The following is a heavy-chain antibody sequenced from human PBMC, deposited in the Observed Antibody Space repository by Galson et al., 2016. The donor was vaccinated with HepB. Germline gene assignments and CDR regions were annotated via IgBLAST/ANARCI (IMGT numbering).Heavy chain of an antibody. J-gene: IGHJ5*02. CDR3: ASDIVVEPAA. CDR2: INKDGSGK. V-gene: IGHV3-7*03. D-gene: IGHD2-2*01. Sequence: SLRLSSAASGFMFSGYWMNWVRQAPGKGLEWVATINKDGSGKYYVDSVKGRFTISRVNTKNSLHLQMNSLRAEDTAVYYCASDIVVEPAAWGQGTLVTVPS. CDR1: GFMFSGYW.